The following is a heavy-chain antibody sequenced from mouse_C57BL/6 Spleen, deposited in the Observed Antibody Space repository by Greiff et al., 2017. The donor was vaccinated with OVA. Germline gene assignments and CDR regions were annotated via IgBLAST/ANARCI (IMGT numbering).Heavy chain of an antibody. Sequence: EVQLVESGGGLVQPGGSMKLSCVASGFTFSNYWMNWVRQSPEKGLEWVAQIRLKSDNYATHYAESVKGRFTISRDDSKSSVYLQMNNLRAEDTGIYYCTGQNWDGAYWGQGTLVTVSA. V-gene: IGHV6-3*01. CDR2: IRLKSDNYAT. D-gene: IGHD4-1*01. CDR1: GFTFSNYW. CDR3: TGQNWDGAY. J-gene: IGHJ3*01.